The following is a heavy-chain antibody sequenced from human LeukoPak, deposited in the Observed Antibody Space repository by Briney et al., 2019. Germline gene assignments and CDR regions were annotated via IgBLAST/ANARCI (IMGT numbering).Heavy chain of an antibody. CDR3: ARGGVLLREDYFDY. Sequence: SETLSLTCAVYGGSFSGYYWSWIRQPPGKGLEWIGEINHSGSTNYNPSLKSRVTISVDTSKNQFSLKLSSVTAAGTAVYYCARGGVLLREDYFDYWGQGTLVTVSS. V-gene: IGHV4-34*01. CDR2: INHSGST. CDR1: GGSFSGYY. J-gene: IGHJ4*02. D-gene: IGHD1-26*01.